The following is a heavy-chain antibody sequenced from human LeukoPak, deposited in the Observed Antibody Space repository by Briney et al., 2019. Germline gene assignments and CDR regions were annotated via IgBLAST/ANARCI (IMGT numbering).Heavy chain of an antibody. CDR1: GYTFTGYY. J-gene: IGHJ4*02. Sequence: ASVKLSCKASGYTFTGYYMHWVRQAPGQGLEWMGWINPNSGGTNYGQKFQGRVTMTRDTSISTAYMELSRLRSDDTAVYYCARVLSVPPKLPGGYFDYWGQGTLVTVSS. V-gene: IGHV1-2*02. D-gene: IGHD2-15*01. CDR3: ARVLSVPPKLPGGYFDY. CDR2: INPNSGGT.